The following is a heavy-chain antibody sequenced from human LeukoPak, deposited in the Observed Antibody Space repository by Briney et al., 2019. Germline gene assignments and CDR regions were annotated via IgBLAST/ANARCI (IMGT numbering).Heavy chain of an antibody. D-gene: IGHD6-13*01. CDR1: GGTFSSYA. Sequence: SVKVSCKASGGTFSSYAISWVRQAPGQGLEWMGRIIPILGIANYAQKFQGRVTITADKSTSTAYMELSSLRSEDTAVYYCARMYSSSWPDYYYYGMDVWGQGTTVTVSS. CDR2: IIPILGIA. CDR3: ARMYSSSWPDYYYYGMDV. V-gene: IGHV1-69*04. J-gene: IGHJ6*02.